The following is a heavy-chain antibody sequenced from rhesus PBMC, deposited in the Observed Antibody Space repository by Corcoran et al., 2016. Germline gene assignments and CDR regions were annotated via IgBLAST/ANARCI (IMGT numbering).Heavy chain of an antibody. CDR1: GGSISDSYR. CDR2: TYGSSTST. V-gene: IGHV4S10*01. Sequence: QVQLQESGPGVVKPSETLSLTCAVSGGSISDSYRWSWIRQPPGQGLEWIGYTYGSSTSTSSNPSLKGQVTNSKDASKNQFSWKLSSVTAADTAVNYCARGGGWNNAHYYGLDSWGQGVVVTVSS. CDR3: ARGGGWNNAHYYGLDS. J-gene: IGHJ6*01. D-gene: IGHD1-20*01.